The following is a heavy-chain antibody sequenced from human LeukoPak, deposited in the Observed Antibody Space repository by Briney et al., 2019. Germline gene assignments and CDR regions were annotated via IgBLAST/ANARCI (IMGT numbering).Heavy chain of an antibody. Sequence: GGSLRLPCAASGFTVSNDYMVWVRQAPGRGLEWVSLIYADGRTFYGDSVKGRFTITRDNFKNTMYLQMSSLRPEDTALYYCARDRAGAQSWVALDPWGQGTLVTVSS. CDR1: GFTVSNDY. CDR3: ARDRAGAQSWVALDP. J-gene: IGHJ5*02. CDR2: IYADGRT. D-gene: IGHD3-10*01. V-gene: IGHV3-66*02.